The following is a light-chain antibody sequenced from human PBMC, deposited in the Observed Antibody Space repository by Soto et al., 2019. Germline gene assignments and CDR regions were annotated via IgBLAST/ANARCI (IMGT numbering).Light chain of an antibody. V-gene: IGKV3-20*01. J-gene: IGKJ5*01. CDR1: QSVSSSH. CDR2: AAS. CDR3: QQYGDSPIT. Sequence: EILLTHSPGNLSLSPGERAILSWRARQSVSSSHLAWYQHKPGQAPRLLIYAASSRATGSPDRFSGGGSGTDFTLTISRLELEDFAVYYCQQYGDSPITFGQGARLEI.